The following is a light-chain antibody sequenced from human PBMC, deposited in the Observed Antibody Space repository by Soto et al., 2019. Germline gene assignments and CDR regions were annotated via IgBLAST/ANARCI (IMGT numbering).Light chain of an antibody. CDR1: QSVSSY. Sequence: EIVLTHAPATLSLSPGERATLSCRASQSVSSYLAWYQQKPGQAPRLLIYDASNRATGIPARFSGSGSGTDFTLTISSLEPEDFAVYYCQQYNNWPPITFGQGTRPEIK. CDR3: QQYNNWPPIT. J-gene: IGKJ5*01. CDR2: DAS. V-gene: IGKV3-11*01.